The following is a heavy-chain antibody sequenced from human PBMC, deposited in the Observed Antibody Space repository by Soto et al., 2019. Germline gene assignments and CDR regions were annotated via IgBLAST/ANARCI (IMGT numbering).Heavy chain of an antibody. CDR3: AGRIYYASRNPPNFGFDY. D-gene: IGHD3-16*01. Sequence: SETLSLTCTVSGGSISSYYWSWIRQPAGKGLEWIGHNYHSGTTSCNPSLKSRVTISVDPSKHQFPLRLSSVTAADTAVYYCAGRIYYASRNPPNFGFDYWGQATLVTVSS. CDR2: NYHSGTT. CDR1: GGSISSYY. V-gene: IGHV4-59*08. J-gene: IGHJ4*02.